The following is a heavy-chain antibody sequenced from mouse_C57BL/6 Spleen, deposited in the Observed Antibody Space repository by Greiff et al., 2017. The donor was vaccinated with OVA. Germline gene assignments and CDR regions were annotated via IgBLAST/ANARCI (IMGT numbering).Heavy chain of an antibody. J-gene: IGHJ2*01. CDR1: GFTFSSYA. D-gene: IGHD4-1*01. V-gene: IGHV5-4*03. Sequence: EVKLMESGGGLVKPGGSLKLSCAASGFTFSSYAMSWVRQTPEKRLEWVATISDGGSYTYYPDNVKGRFTISRDNAKNNLYLQMSHLKSEDTAMYYCARVTGTLDYWGQGTTLTVSS. CDR3: ARVTGTLDY. CDR2: ISDGGSYT.